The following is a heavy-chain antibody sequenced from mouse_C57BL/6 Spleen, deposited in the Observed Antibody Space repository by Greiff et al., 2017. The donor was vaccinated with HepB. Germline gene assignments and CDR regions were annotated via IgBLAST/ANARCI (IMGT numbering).Heavy chain of an antibody. CDR3: TRSTMVKEWFAY. CDR2: IRNKANNHAT. D-gene: IGHD2-1*01. CDR1: GFTFSDAW. Sequence: DVQLQESGGGLVQPGGSMKLSCAASGFTFSDAWMDWVRQSPEKGLEWVAEIRNKANNHATYYAESVKGRFTISRDDSKSSVYLQMNSLRAEDTGIYYCTRSTMVKEWFAYWGQGTLVTVSA. V-gene: IGHV6-6*01. J-gene: IGHJ3*01.